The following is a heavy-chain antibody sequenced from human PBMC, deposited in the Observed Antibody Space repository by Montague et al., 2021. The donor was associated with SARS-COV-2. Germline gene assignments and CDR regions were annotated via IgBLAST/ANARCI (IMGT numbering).Heavy chain of an antibody. D-gene: IGHD3-10*01. J-gene: IGHJ6*03. CDR2: ISYSGRT. Sequence: SDTLSLTCTVSGGSVSSSPCYWGWIRQPPGRGLEWVGSISYSGRTYFSPSLKSRLTISVDSSENQFSLRLSSVTAADTAVYYCASSYYYGSGTYVYNYYMDVWGKGTTVTVSS. V-gene: IGHV4-39*01. CDR3: ASSYYYGSGTYVYNYYMDV. CDR1: GGSVSSSPCY.